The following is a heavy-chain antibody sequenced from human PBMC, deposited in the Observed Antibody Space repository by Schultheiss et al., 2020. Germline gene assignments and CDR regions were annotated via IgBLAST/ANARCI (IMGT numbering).Heavy chain of an antibody. CDR3: ARVFRQWLGKLYYFDY. V-gene: IGHV4-34*01. Sequence: SETLSLTCAVYGGSFSGYYWSWIRQPPGKGLEWIGEINHSGSTNYNPSLKSRVTISVDTSKNQFSLKLSSVTAADTAVYYCARVFRQWLGKLYYFDYWGQGTLVTVSS. CDR2: INHSGST. D-gene: IGHD6-19*01. J-gene: IGHJ4*02. CDR1: GGSFSGYY.